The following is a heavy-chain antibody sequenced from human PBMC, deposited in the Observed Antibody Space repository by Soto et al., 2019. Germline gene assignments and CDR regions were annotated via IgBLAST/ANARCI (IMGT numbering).Heavy chain of an antibody. J-gene: IGHJ5*01. D-gene: IGHD4-4*01. CDR2: INPNTGGT. V-gene: IGHV1-2*04. CDR1: GFTFTGYY. Sequence: QALLVQSGAEVKKPGASVKVSCKASGFTFTGYYMHWVRQAPGQGPEWMGWINPNTGGTKCAQKFQGWVTMTRDTSISTAYMELKRLRSGDTAVYYCARDRNSWPYNGFDLWGPGTLVTVSS. CDR3: ARDRNSWPYNGFDL.